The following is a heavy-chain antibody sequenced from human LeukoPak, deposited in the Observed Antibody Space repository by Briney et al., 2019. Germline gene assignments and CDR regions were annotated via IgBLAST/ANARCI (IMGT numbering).Heavy chain of an antibody. CDR1: GGSISSGGYS. CDR3: ARAGSGYYNDALDI. Sequence: SETLSLTCAVSGGSISSGGYSWSWIRQPPGKGLGWIGYIYHSGSTYYNPSLKSRVTISVDRSKNQFSLKLSSVTAADTAVYYCARAGSGYYNDALDIWGQGTMVTVSS. CDR2: IYHSGST. J-gene: IGHJ3*02. V-gene: IGHV4-30-2*01. D-gene: IGHD3-22*01.